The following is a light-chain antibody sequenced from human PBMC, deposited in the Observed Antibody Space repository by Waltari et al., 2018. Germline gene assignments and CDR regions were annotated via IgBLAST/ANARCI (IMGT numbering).Light chain of an antibody. J-gene: IGLJ1*01. V-gene: IGLV2-14*01. CDR3: SSYTSSSTLV. CDR2: DVS. CDR1: SSDVCGYKY. Sequence: QSALPQPASVSASPGQWITLSCTGSSSDVCGYKYVTCYQQHPGKAPKLMIFDVSKRPSVVSYRFSGSKSGHTASLSISGLQAEDEADYFCSSYTSSSTLVFGTGTKVTVL.